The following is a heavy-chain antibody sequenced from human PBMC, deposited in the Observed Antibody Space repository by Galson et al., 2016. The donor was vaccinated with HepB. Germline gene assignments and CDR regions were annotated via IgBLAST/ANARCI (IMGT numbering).Heavy chain of an antibody. CDR2: ISGYNGDT. Sequence: QAPGQGLEWMGWISGYNGDTNYAQGLQGRVTLTTDTSTSTAYMELRSLKSDDTAVYYCVRDRRTVGTVVTPYYSHYYGMDVWGQGTTVTVAS. J-gene: IGHJ6*02. D-gene: IGHD2-21*02. CDR3: VRDRRTVGTVVTPYYSHYYGMDV. V-gene: IGHV1-18*01.